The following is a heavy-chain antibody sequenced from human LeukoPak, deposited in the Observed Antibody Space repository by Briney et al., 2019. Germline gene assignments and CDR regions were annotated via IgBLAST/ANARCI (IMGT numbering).Heavy chain of an antibody. D-gene: IGHD4-17*01. Sequence: ASVKVSCKASGYTFTDYYIHWVRQAPGQGLEWIGWITPNSGDTNSAQNFQGRVTMTRDTSISTAYMELTSLRSDDTAVYYCANIDYVYHDALDIWGQGTMVTVSS. CDR1: GYTFTDYY. CDR2: ITPNSGDT. CDR3: ANIDYVYHDALDI. J-gene: IGHJ3*02. V-gene: IGHV1-2*02.